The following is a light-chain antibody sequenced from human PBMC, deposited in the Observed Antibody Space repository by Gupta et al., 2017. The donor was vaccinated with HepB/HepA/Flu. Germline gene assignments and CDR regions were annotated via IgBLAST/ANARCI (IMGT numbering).Light chain of an antibody. J-gene: IGKJ1*01. Sequence: DIVMTQSPDSLAVYLGERATINCKSSQSVFYNSNNKNDLAWYQQKAGQPPKLLIYWASTRESGVPDRFSGSGSGTDFTLAISSLQAEDVAVYYCQQYYSTPWTFGQGTKVEIK. CDR2: WAS. CDR3: QQYYSTPWT. CDR1: QSVFYNSNNKND. V-gene: IGKV4-1*01.